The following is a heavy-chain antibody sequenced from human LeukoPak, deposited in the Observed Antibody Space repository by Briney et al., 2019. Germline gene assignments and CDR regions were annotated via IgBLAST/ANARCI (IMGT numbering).Heavy chain of an antibody. CDR3: ARGRDWGGIYFDP. CDR1: GFTFRSYD. Sequence: GGSLRLSCAASGFTFRSYDMHWVRQATGKGLEWVSTIDTAGDTYYAGTVEGRFTISREKAKNSLYLQMNSLRIGDTAVYYCARGRDWGGIYFDPWGQGTLVTVSA. D-gene: IGHD7-27*01. CDR2: IDTAGDT. V-gene: IGHV3-13*01. J-gene: IGHJ5*02.